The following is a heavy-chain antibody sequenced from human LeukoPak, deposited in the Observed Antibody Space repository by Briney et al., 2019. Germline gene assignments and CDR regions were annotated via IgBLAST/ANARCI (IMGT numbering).Heavy chain of an antibody. CDR1: GYTFTGYY. V-gene: IGHV1-2*02. CDR3: ARDPFYYYDISVYFDY. Sequence: ASVKVSCKASGYTFTGYYMHWVRQAPGQGLEWMGWINPNSGGTNYAQKFQGRVTMTRDTSISTAYMELSRLRSDDTAVYYCARDPFYYYDISVYFDYWGQEPWVTVSS. CDR2: INPNSGGT. D-gene: IGHD3-22*01. J-gene: IGHJ4*02.